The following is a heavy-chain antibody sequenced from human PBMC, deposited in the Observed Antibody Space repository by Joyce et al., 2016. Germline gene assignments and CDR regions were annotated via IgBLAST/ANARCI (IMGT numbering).Heavy chain of an antibody. CDR1: GFTFSSYW. Sequence: EVQLVESGGGLVQPGGSLTLSCAASGFTFSSYWMTWVRQAPGKGPEGVANKKQDGSEKYYVDSVKGRFAISRDNGRNSMFLQMNSLRTEDTAVYYCALRGGLRTTRPHYFDYWGQGTLVTVSS. V-gene: IGHV3-7*03. CDR2: KKQDGSEK. J-gene: IGHJ4*02. CDR3: ALRGGLRTTRPHYFDY. D-gene: IGHD2-15*01.